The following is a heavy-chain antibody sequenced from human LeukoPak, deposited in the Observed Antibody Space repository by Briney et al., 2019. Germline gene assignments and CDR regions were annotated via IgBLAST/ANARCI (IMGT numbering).Heavy chain of an antibody. CDR1: GGSISSSSYY. CDR3: ARVPEVDYGGNSGYFQH. V-gene: IGHV4-39*07. Sequence: SETLSLTCTVSGGSISSSSYYWGWIRQPPGKGLEWIGSIYYSGSTYYNPSLKSRVTISVDTSKNQFSLKLSSVTAADTAVYYCARVPEVDYGGNSGYFQHWGQGTLVTVS. CDR2: IYYSGST. D-gene: IGHD4-23*01. J-gene: IGHJ1*01.